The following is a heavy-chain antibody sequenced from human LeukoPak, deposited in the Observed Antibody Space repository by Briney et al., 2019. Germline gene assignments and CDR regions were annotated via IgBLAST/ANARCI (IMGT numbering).Heavy chain of an antibody. D-gene: IGHD2-2*01. J-gene: IGHJ6*02. V-gene: IGHV3-30-3*01. CDR2: ISYDGSNK. CDR1: GFTFSSYA. CDR3: ARDLPRSNIVVVPAAGYYGMDV. Sequence: GGSLRLSCAASGFTFSSYAMHWVRQAPGKGLEWVAVISYDGSNKYYADSVKGRFTISRDNSKNTLCLQMNSLRAEDTAVYYCARDLPRSNIVVVPAAGYYGMDVWGQGTTVTVSS.